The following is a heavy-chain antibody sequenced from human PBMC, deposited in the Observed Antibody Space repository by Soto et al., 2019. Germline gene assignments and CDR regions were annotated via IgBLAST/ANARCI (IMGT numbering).Heavy chain of an antibody. CDR2: MNPGSGKT. Sequence: QVQLVQSGAEVKEPGASVRVSCKASGYTFINFDISWVRQAAGQGLEWLGWMNPGSGKTGYASKFQGGVTMTRDTSITTAYMELSRLRSGDTAVYYCAREPATAKPEGVDFWGQGTLVTVSS. J-gene: IGHJ4*02. V-gene: IGHV1-8*02. D-gene: IGHD1-1*01. CDR3: AREPATAKPEGVDF. CDR1: GYTFINFD.